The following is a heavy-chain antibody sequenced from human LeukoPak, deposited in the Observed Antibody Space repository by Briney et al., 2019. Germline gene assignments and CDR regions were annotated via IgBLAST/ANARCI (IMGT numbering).Heavy chain of an antibody. Sequence: GGSLRLSCAASGFTFSSYGMHWVRQAPGKGLEWVAVIWYDGSNKYYTDSVKGRFTISRDNSKNTLNLQMNSLRAEDTAVYYCARRFGDDAFDIWGQGTVVSVSS. CDR3: ARRFGDDAFDI. CDR2: IWYDGSNK. D-gene: IGHD3-10*01. J-gene: IGHJ3*02. V-gene: IGHV3-33*01. CDR1: GFTFSSYG.